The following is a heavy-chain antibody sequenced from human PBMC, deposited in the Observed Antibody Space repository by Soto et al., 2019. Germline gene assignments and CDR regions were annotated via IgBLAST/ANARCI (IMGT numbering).Heavy chain of an antibody. Sequence: WGSLRLSCAASGFTFSNYGMHGVRQAPGKGLEGVAVIRNDGSNEYYADSVKGRFTISIDNPKHTLYLQMNSLRAEDTAVYYWATGPAGGDTHRSADYWGQGALVTVSS. CDR3: ATGPAGGDTHRSADY. D-gene: IGHD3-16*01. CDR1: GFTFSNYG. V-gene: IGHV3-30*03. J-gene: IGHJ4*02. CDR2: IRNDGSNE.